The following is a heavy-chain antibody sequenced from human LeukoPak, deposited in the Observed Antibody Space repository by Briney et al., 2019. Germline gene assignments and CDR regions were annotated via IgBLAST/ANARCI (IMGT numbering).Heavy chain of an antibody. J-gene: IGHJ6*03. CDR3: AKYPNSDYDFWSGSHYYYYMDV. V-gene: IGHV3-23*01. D-gene: IGHD3-3*01. CDR1: GFTFSTYA. CDR2: ISGSGGST. Sequence: GGSLRLSCAASGFTFSTYAMSWVRQAPGKGLEWVSTISGSGGSTYYADFVKGRLTLSRDNSKSTLYLQVNSLRAEDTAVYYCAKYPNSDYDFWSGSHYYYYMDVWGKGTTVTVSS.